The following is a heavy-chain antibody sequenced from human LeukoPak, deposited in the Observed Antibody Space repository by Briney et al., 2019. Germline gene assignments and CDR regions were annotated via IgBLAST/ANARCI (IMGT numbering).Heavy chain of an antibody. CDR3: ARDPTPRYRSGGSCYTHYGMDV. J-gene: IGHJ6*02. V-gene: IGHV3-21*01. CDR1: GFTFSSYS. CDR2: ISSISSYI. D-gene: IGHD2-15*01. Sequence: PGGSLRLSCAASGFTFSSYSMNWVRQAPGKGLEWISSISSISSYIYYADSVKGRFTISRDNAKNSLYLQMNSLRAEDTAVYYCARDPTPRYRSGGSCYTHYGMDVWGQGTTVTVSS.